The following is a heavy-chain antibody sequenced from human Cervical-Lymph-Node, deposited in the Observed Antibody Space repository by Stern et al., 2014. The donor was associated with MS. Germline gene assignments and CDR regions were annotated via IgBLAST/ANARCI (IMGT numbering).Heavy chain of an antibody. J-gene: IGHJ4*02. CDR2: IDWDDDK. D-gene: IGHD2-15*01. V-gene: IGHV2-70*04. Sequence: QVTLESGPALVKPTQTLTLTCTFSGFSLSTSGMRVNWIRQPPGKALEWLARIDWDDDKFYSTSLKTRLTISKDTSKNQVVLTMTNMDPVDTATYYCARTTYCSGGSCYPDYWGQGTLVTVSS. CDR3: ARTTYCSGGSCYPDY. CDR1: GFSLSTSGMR.